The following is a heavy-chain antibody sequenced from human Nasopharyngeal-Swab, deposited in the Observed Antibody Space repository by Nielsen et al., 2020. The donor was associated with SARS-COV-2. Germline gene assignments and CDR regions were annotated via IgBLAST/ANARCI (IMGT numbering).Heavy chain of an antibody. CDR2: INDSGKT. D-gene: IGHD2-2*01. CDR3: ASGGKNREIVVVPAAIHYYCYYGMDV. Sequence: SETLSLTCAVYAGSFSGYYWSWIRQPPGKGLEWIGEINDSGKTNYNPSLKSRVTISVDTSKNQFSLKLSSVTAADTAVYYCASGGKNREIVVVPAAIHYYCYYGMDVWGQGTTVTVSS. CDR1: AGSFSGYY. J-gene: IGHJ6*02. V-gene: IGHV4-34*01.